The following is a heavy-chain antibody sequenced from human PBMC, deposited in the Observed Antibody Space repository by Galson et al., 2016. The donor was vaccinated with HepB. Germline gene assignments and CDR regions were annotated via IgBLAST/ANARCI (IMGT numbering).Heavy chain of an antibody. CDR1: GFTFSSYG. D-gene: IGHD6-19*01. J-gene: IGHJ6*03. Sequence: SLRLSCAASGFTFSSYGMHWVRQAPGKGLEWAAVIWYDGSNKYYADSVKGRFTISRDNSKNTLYLQMNSLRAEDTAVYYCARGLWLALYYIDVWGKGTTVTVSS. CDR2: IWYDGSNK. CDR3: ARGLWLALYYIDV. V-gene: IGHV3-33*01.